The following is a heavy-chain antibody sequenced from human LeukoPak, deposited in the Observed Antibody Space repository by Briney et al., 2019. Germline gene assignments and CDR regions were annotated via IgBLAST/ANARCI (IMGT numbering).Heavy chain of an antibody. Sequence: SETLCLTCTVSGYSISTGHYWGWIRQPPGQGLEWIGSISYSGNTHYNPSLMSRLNISIDTSKNQFYLKLSSVTAADTAVYYCATYSSTVPAWGQGTLVTVSS. D-gene: IGHD2-2*01. CDR2: ISYSGNT. V-gene: IGHV4-38-2*02. J-gene: IGHJ5*02. CDR1: GYSISTGHY. CDR3: ATYSSTVPA.